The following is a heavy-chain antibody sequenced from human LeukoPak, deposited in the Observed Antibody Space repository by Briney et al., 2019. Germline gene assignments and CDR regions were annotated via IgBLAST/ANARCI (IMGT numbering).Heavy chain of an antibody. Sequence: SETLSLTCAVYGGSFSGYYWSWIRQPPGKGLEWIGEINHSGSTNYNPSLKSRVTISVDTSKNQFSLKLSSVTAADTAVYYCARDRGLGGNVGFDYWGQGTLVTVSS. D-gene: IGHD4-23*01. CDR2: INHSGST. CDR3: ARDRGLGGNVGFDY. CDR1: GGSFSGYY. V-gene: IGHV4-34*01. J-gene: IGHJ4*02.